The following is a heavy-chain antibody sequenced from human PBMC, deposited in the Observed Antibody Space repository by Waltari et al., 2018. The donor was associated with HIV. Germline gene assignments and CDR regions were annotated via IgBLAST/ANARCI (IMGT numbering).Heavy chain of an antibody. CDR3: AKMVSGVRGVIIRGWFDP. D-gene: IGHD3-10*01. V-gene: IGHV3-9*01. J-gene: IGHJ5*02. Sequence: EVQLVESGGGLVQPGRSLRLSCAASGFTFDDYAMHWVRQAPGKGLEWVSGISWNSGSIGYADSVKGRFIISRDNAKNSLYLQMNSLRAEDTALYYCAKMVSGVRGVIIRGWFDPWGQGTLVTVSS. CDR2: ISWNSGSI. CDR1: GFTFDDYA.